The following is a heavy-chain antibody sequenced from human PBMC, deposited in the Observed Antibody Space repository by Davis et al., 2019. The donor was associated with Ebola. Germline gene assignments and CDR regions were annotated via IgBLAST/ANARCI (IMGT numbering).Heavy chain of an antibody. Sequence: GESLKISCAASGFTFHTYAMTWVRQAPGKGLEWVASISGSGGRIHYADSVKGRFTISRDNAKNSLYLEMNSLRAEDTAVYYCATWARAYYYYGMDVWGQGTTVTVSS. CDR1: GFTFHTYA. J-gene: IGHJ6*02. D-gene: IGHD3-16*01. V-gene: IGHV3-23*01. CDR3: ATWARAYYYYGMDV. CDR2: ISGSGGRI.